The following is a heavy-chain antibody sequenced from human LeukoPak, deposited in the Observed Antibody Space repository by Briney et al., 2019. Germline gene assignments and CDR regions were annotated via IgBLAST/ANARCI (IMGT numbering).Heavy chain of an antibody. Sequence: PGGSLRLSCGASGFIFSHYWMNWVRQAPGKGLEWVSYISTSGSTIYYADSVKGRFTISRDNAKNSLYLQMNSLRAEDTAVYYCARGRAGNYCDYWGQGTVVTVSS. J-gene: IGHJ4*02. CDR3: ARGRAGNYCDY. D-gene: IGHD3-10*01. CDR2: ISTSGSTI. CDR1: GFIFSHYW. V-gene: IGHV3-48*04.